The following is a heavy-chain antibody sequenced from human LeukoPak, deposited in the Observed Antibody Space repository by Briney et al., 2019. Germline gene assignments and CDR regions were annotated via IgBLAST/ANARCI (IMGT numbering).Heavy chain of an antibody. CDR3: AKAEVRGVIPYYFDY. CDR1: GFTFSSYW. V-gene: IGHV3-33*06. J-gene: IGHJ4*02. CDR2: IWYDGSNK. Sequence: GGSLRLSCAASGFTFSSYWMSWVRQAPGKGLEWVAVIWYDGSNKYYADSVKGRFTISRDNSKNTLYLQMNSLRAEDTAVYYCAKAEVRGVIPYYFDYWGQGTLVTVSS. D-gene: IGHD3-10*01.